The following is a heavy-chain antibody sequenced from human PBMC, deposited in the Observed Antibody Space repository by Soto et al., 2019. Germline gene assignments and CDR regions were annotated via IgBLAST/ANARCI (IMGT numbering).Heavy chain of an antibody. CDR2: ISSGSHFI. D-gene: IGHD1-1*01. CDR1: GFNFPGYS. V-gene: IGHV3-21*04. Sequence: GGSLRLSCAASGFNFPGYSMNWVRQATGKGLEWVAPISSGSHFISYADSVRGRFTISSAKARDSMLLQKNSLRAEDTGVYSRARDRSQGQRLLHWFDYWGQGSMGTVSS. J-gene: IGHJ4*02. CDR3: ARDRSQGQRLLHWFDY.